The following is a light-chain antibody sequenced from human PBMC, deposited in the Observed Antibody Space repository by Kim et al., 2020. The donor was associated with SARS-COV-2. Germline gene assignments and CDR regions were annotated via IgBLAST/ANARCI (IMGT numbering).Light chain of an antibody. CDR1: TIGGKT. Sequence: PGPPARLTCGGTTIGGKTVPCYQQKPGQAPVLVLYYASNRPSGIPDRFSGSNFGDTATLTITRVESGDEADYFCQVWDTDGNHRGVFGGGTQLTVL. V-gene: IGLV3-21*02. CDR3: QVWDTDGNHRGV. J-gene: IGLJ3*02. CDR2: YAS.